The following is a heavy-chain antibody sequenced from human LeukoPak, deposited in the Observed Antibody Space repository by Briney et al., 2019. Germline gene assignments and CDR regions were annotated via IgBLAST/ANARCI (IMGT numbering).Heavy chain of an antibody. CDR1: GFTFSNYA. J-gene: IGHJ4*02. CDR3: AKDGGGYCNNSSC. V-gene: IGHV3-23*01. Sequence: GGSLRLSCAASGFTFSNYAMSWVRQAPGKGLECVSAISDSGDKTDYADSVRGRFTIYRDNSKDTLYLQMNSLGTADTAVYYCAKDGGGYCNNSSCWGQGTLVTVSS. CDR2: ISDSGDKT. D-gene: IGHD2-2*01.